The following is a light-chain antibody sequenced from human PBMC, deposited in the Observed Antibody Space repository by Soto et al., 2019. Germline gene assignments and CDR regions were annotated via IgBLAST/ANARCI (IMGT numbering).Light chain of an antibody. CDR3: QQYGSSFLT. J-gene: IGKJ1*01. CDR1: QSISSW. CDR2: DAS. V-gene: IGKV1-5*01. Sequence: DIQMTQSPSTLSASVGDRVTITCRASQSISSWLAWYQQKPGKAPKLLIYDASSLESGVPSRFSGSGSGTEFTLTISSLQPDDFATYYCQQYGSSFLTFGQGTKVEIK.